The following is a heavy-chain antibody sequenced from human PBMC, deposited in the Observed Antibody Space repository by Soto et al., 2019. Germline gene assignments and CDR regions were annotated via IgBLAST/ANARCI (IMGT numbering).Heavy chain of an antibody. Sequence: GGSLRLSCAASGFTFSSYAMHWVRQAPGKGLEWVAVISYDGSNKYYADSVKGRFTISRDNSKNTLYLQMNSPRAEDTAVYYCARDQPKNYDSSGYYYWFLGAAYYYGMDVWGQGTTVTVSS. CDR3: ARDQPKNYDSSGYYYWFLGAAYYYGMDV. CDR2: ISYDGSNK. J-gene: IGHJ6*02. CDR1: GFTFSSYA. D-gene: IGHD3-22*01. V-gene: IGHV3-30-3*01.